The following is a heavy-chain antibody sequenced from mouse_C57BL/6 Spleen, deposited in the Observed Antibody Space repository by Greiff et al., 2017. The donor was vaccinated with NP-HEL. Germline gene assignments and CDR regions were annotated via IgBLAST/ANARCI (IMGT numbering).Heavy chain of an antibody. CDR2: ISNGGGSP. Sequence: EVMLVESGGGLVQPGGSLKLSCAASGFTFSDYYMYWVRQTPEKRLEWVAYISNGGGSPYYPDTVKGRFTISRNNAKNTLYLQMSRLKSEDTAMYYCARRDWDGGFAYWGQGTLVTVSA. CDR1: GFTFSDYY. D-gene: IGHD4-1*01. V-gene: IGHV5-12*01. CDR3: ARRDWDGGFAY. J-gene: IGHJ3*01.